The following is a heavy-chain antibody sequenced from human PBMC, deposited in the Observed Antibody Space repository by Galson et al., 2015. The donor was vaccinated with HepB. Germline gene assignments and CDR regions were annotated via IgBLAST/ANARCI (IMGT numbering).Heavy chain of an antibody. CDR1: GGTFSSYA. CDR3: ARDRRVAGPGYYYYYYMDV. CDR2: IIPIFGTA. Sequence: SVKVSCKASGGTFSSYAISWVRQAPGQGLEWMGGIIPIFGTANYAQKFQGRVTITADESTSTAYMELSSLRSEDTAVYYCARDRRVAGPGYYYYYYMDVWGKGTTVTVSS. D-gene: IGHD6-19*01. V-gene: IGHV1-69*13. J-gene: IGHJ6*03.